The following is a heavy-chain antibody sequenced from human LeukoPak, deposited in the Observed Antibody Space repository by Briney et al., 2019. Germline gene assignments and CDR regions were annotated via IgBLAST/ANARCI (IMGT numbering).Heavy chain of an antibody. CDR3: ARGAFL. D-gene: IGHD4/OR15-4a*01. V-gene: IGHV3-66*01. CDR1: GFTFSSYE. J-gene: IGHJ4*02. CDR2: IYSAGST. Sequence: PGGSLRLSCAASGFTFSSYEMNWVRQAPGKGLEWVSIIYSAGSTFYADSVKGRFTISRDNSKNTLYLQMNSLRAEDTAVYYCARGAFLWGQGTLVTVSS.